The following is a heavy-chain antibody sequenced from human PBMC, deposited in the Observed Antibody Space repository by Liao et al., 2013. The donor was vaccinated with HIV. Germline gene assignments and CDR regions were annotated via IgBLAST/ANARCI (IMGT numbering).Heavy chain of an antibody. Sequence: QVQLQESGPGLVRPSQTLSLTCTVSGGSISIGSYYWSWIRQPAGKGLEWIGRIYTSGSTNYNPSLRSRVTMSVDTSKNQFSLKLSSVTAADTAVYYCARGGCNGGNCYGPIPDYFDYWGQGTLVPVSS. CDR2: IYTSGST. CDR1: GGSISIGSYY. D-gene: IGHD2-15*01. V-gene: IGHV4-61*02. CDR3: ARGGCNGGNCYGPIPDYFDY. J-gene: IGHJ4*02.